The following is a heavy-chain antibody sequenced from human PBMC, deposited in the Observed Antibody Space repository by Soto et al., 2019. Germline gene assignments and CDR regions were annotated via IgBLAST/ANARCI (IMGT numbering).Heavy chain of an antibody. Sequence: PSETLSLTCTVSGGSISSSSYYWGWIRQPPGKGLEWIGSIYYSGSTYYNPSLKSRVTISADTSKNQFSLKLSSVTAADTAVYYCARCLVPVVVIARVDNWFDPWGQGTLVTVSS. CDR1: GGSISSSSYY. J-gene: IGHJ5*02. V-gene: IGHV4-39*01. D-gene: IGHD3-22*01. CDR2: IYYSGST. CDR3: ARCLVPVVVIARVDNWFDP.